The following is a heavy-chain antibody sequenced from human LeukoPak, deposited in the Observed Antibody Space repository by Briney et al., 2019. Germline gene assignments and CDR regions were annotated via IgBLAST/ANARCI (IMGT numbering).Heavy chain of an antibody. D-gene: IGHD6-13*01. CDR3: ARAAAGATRPTTYYYYYGMDV. CDR2: INPNSGGT. J-gene: IGHJ6*02. V-gene: IGHV1-2*04. Sequence: VASVTVSCTASGYTFTGYYMHWVRQAPGQGLEWMGWINPNSGGTNYAQKFQGWVTMTRDTSISTAYMELSRLRSDDTAVYYCARAAAGATRPTTYYYYYGMDVWGQGTTVTVSS. CDR1: GYTFTGYY.